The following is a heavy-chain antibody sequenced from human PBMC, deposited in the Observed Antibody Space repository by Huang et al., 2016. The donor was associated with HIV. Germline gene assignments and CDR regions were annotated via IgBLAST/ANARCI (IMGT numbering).Heavy chain of an antibody. J-gene: IGHJ5*02. D-gene: IGHD5-12*01. CDR3: AKVASGYDFSARGSDWFDP. Sequence: EMQLLESGGGLVQPGGSLRLSCAASAFTFRSYAMTWVRQAPGKGLEWVSATSGSGGTTDYADSVKGRFTISRDNSKNTLYLQMNSLRAEDTAVYYCAKVASGYDFSARGSDWFDPWGQGTLVSVSS. V-gene: IGHV3-23*01. CDR2: TSGSGGTT. CDR1: AFTFRSYA.